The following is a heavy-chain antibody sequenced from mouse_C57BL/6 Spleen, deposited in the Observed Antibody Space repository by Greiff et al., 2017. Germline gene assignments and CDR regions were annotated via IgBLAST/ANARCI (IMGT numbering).Heavy chain of an antibody. Sequence: VQLQQPGAELVKPGASVKLSCKASGYTFTSYWMHWVKQRPGQGLEWIGMIHPNSGSTNYNEKFKSKATLTVDKSSSTAYMQLSSLTSEDSAGDYCAEGDGYDGFAYWGQGTLVTVSA. CDR1: GYTFTSYW. D-gene: IGHD2-2*01. V-gene: IGHV1-64*01. J-gene: IGHJ3*01. CDR2: IHPNSGST. CDR3: AEGDGYDGFAY.